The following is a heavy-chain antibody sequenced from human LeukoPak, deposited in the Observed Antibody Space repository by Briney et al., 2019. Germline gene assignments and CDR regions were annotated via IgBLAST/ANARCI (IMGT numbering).Heavy chain of an antibody. D-gene: IGHD4-17*01. CDR2: INHSGST. J-gene: IGHJ4*02. V-gene: IGHV4-39*07. CDR3: ARGSHDYGDFYLFDY. CDR1: GGSIINSPYY. Sequence: SETLSLTCTVSGGSIINSPYYWAWIRQPPGKGLEWIGEINHSGSTNYNPSLKSRVTISVDTSKNQFSLKLTSVTAADTSVYYCARGSHDYGDFYLFDYWGQGTLVTVSS.